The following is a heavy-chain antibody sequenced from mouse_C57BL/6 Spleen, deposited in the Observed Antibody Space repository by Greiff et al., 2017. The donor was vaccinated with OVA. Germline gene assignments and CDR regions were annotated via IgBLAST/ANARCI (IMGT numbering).Heavy chain of an antibody. D-gene: IGHD2-1*01. CDR2: ISSGGDYS. J-gene: IGHJ3*01. CDR3: TNGNYGSFAY. CDR1: GFTFSSYA. Sequence: EVHLVESGAGLVKPGGSLKLSCAASGFTFSSYAMSWVRQTPETRLEWVAYISSGGDYSYYADTVKGRFTISRDNARNTLYLHMSSLKSEDTAMYYCTNGNYGSFAYWGQGTLVTVSA. V-gene: IGHV5-9-1*02.